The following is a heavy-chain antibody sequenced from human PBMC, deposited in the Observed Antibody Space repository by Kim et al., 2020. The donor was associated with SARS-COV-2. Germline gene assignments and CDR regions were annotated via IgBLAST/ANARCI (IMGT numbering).Heavy chain of an antibody. CDR3: ARVIGGFWSGYYTGSVLDYYGMDV. J-gene: IGHJ6*02. Sequence: SETLSLTCTVSGGSISSYYWSWIRQPPGKGLEWIGYIYYSGSTNYNPSLKSRVTISVDTSKNQFSLKLSSVTAADTAVYYCARVIGGFWSGYYTGSVLDYYGMDVWGQGTTVTVSS. D-gene: IGHD3-3*01. CDR1: GGSISSYY. V-gene: IGHV4-59*13. CDR2: IYYSGST.